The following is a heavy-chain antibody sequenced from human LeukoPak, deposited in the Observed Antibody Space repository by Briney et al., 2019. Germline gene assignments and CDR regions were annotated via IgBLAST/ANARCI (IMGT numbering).Heavy chain of an antibody. Sequence: PSETLSLTCTVSGGSISSHYWSWIRQPPGKGLEWSGYIYYSGSTNYNPSLKSRVTISVETSKNQFSLKLSSVTAADTAVYYCARGHYDSSGYSFDYWGQGTLVTVSS. J-gene: IGHJ4*02. V-gene: IGHV4-59*11. CDR2: IYYSGST. D-gene: IGHD3-22*01. CDR3: ARGHYDSSGYSFDY. CDR1: GGSISSHY.